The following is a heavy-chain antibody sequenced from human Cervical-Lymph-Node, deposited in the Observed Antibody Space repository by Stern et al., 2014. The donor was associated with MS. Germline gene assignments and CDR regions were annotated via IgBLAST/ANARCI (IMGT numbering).Heavy chain of an antibody. Sequence: VQLVESGGGVVQPGRSLRLSCAASGFTFSSYGMHWVRQAPGKGLEWVAVISYDGSNKYYADSVKGRFTISRDNSKNTLYLQMNSLRAEDTAVYYCAKDRVDGGPYYYYGMDVWGQGTTVTVSS. CDR3: AKDRVDGGPYYYYGMDV. CDR2: ISYDGSNK. J-gene: IGHJ6*02. D-gene: IGHD4-23*01. CDR1: GFTFSSYG. V-gene: IGHV3-30*18.